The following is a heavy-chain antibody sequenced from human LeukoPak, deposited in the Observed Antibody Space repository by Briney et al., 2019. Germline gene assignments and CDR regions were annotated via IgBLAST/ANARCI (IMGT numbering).Heavy chain of an antibody. V-gene: IGHV3-23*01. D-gene: IGHD6-19*01. CDR1: GFTFSSYS. CDR2: ISTGGVNT. CDR3: AKEQMMYSSSPFDY. J-gene: IGHJ4*02. Sequence: PGGSLRLSCAASGFTFSSYSMNWVRQAPGKGLEWVSAISTGGVNTYYTDSVKGRFTISRDNSKNTLYLQMNSLRAEDTAVYFCAKEQMMYSSSPFDYWGQGTLVTVSA.